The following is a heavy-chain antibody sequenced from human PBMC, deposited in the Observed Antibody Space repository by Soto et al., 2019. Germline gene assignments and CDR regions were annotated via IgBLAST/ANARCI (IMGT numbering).Heavy chain of an antibody. Sequence: PSETLSLTCTVSGGSISSYYWSWIRQPPGKGLEWIGYIYYSGSTNYNPSLKSRVTISLDTSKNQFSLKLSSVTAAGTAVYYCAMGPYNWGGYFDLWGRGTLVTVSS. D-gene: IGHD3-3*01. J-gene: IGHJ2*01. CDR2: IYYSGST. V-gene: IGHV4-59*12. CDR1: GGSISSYY. CDR3: AMGPYNWGGYFDL.